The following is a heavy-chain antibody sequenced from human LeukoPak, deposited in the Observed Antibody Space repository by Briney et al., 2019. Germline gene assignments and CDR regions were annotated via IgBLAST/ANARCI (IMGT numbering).Heavy chain of an antibody. Sequence: SVKVSCKASGFTFTNSAVQWVRQARGQRLEWIGWIAVGSGNTNYAQKLQDRVTITGDMSTNTAYMELTYLRSEDTAVYYCAADKSPYNFDIWGQGTLVTVSS. CDR2: IAVGSGNT. CDR1: GFTFTNSA. CDR3: AADKSPYNFDI. J-gene: IGHJ4*02. V-gene: IGHV1-58*01.